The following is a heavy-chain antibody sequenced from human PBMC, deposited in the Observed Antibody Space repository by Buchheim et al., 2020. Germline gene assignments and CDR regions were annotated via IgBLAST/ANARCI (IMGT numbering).Heavy chain of an antibody. CDR3: ASGSWYNVDY. CDR2: ISYDGSNK. J-gene: IGHJ4*02. Sequence: QVQLVESGGGVVQPGRSLRLSCAASGFTFSSYAMHWVRQAPGKGLEWVAVISYDGSNKYYADSVKGRFTISRDNSKNTLYLQMNSLRAEDTAVYYCASGSWYNVDYWGQGTL. D-gene: IGHD6-13*01. V-gene: IGHV3-30-3*01. CDR1: GFTFSSYA.